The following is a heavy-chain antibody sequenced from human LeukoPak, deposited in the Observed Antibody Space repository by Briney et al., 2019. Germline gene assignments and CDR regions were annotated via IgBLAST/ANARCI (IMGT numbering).Heavy chain of an antibody. J-gene: IGHJ5*02. CDR2: IIPILGIA. CDR1: GGTFSSYA. CDR3: AAHRTYYYDSSGEDNWFDP. D-gene: IGHD3-22*01. V-gene: IGHV1-69*04. Sequence: ASVKVSCKASGGTFSSYAISWVRQAPGQGLEWMGKIIPILGIANYAQKFQGRVTITADKSTSTAYMELSSLRSEDTAVYYCAAHRTYYYDSSGEDNWFDPWGQGTLVTVSS.